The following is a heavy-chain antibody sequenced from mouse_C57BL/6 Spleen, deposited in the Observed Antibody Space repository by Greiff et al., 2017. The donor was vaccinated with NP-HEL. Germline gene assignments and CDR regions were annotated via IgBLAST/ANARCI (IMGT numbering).Heavy chain of an antibody. D-gene: IGHD2-3*01. J-gene: IGHJ1*03. Sequence: VQLQQPGAELVKPGASVKMSCKASGYTFTSYWITWVKQRPGQGLEWIGDIYPGSGSTNYNEKFKSKATLTVDTSSSTAYMQLSSLTSEDSAVYYCARSVDGYYVRWYFDVWGTGTTVTVSS. CDR1: GYTFTSYW. CDR3: ARSVDGYYVRWYFDV. CDR2: IYPGSGST. V-gene: IGHV1-55*01.